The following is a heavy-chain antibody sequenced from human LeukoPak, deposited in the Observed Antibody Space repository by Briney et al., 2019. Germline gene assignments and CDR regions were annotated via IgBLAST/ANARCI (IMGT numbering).Heavy chain of an antibody. CDR2: IKEDGSEI. V-gene: IGHV3-7*04. CDR1: GFTFSTYW. CDR3: ARGYTCGY. Sequence: GESLKISCVASGFTFSTYWMSWVRQAPGKGLEWVANIKEDGSEINYADSVRGRFTISRDNAKNSLYLQMNSLRAGDTAVYYCARGYTCGYWGQGTLVIVSS. D-gene: IGHD5-18*01. J-gene: IGHJ4*02.